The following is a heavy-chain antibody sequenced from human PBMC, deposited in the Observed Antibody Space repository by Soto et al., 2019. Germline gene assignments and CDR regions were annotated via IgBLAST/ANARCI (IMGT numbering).Heavy chain of an antibody. D-gene: IGHD3-22*01. CDR1: GGTFSSHA. Sequence: QVQLVQSGAEVKKPGSSVKVSCKASGGTFSSHAISWVRQAPGQGPEWMGGIMPLFGTANYAQRFQGRVTITAXKSKNTYYIELSSLTSEXXXXXXCARGDDLDYYYXXXXWGQXTT. CDR2: IMPLFGTA. J-gene: IGHJ6*02. V-gene: IGHV1-69*06. CDR3: ARGDDLDYYYXXXX.